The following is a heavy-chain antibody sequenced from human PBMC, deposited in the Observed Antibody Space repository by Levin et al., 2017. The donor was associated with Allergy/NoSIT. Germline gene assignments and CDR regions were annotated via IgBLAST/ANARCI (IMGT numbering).Heavy chain of an antibody. CDR3: ARDCSGGTCKPAGGHDTFDF. J-gene: IGHJ3*01. V-gene: IGHV4-4*02. CDR1: GASISSGDDW. CDR2: VFHSGIT. Sequence: SETLSLTCAVSGASISSGDDWWSWVRQPPGRGLEWIGEVFHSGITNYNPSLKSRVTMSLDKSKNQFSLNLNSVTAADTAVYYCARDCSGGTCKPAGGHDTFDFWGQGTLVTVSS. D-gene: IGHD2-15*01.